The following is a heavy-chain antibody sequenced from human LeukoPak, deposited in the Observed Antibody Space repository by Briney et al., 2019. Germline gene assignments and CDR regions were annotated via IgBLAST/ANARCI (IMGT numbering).Heavy chain of an antibody. CDR2: IYTSGST. V-gene: IGHV4-61*02. D-gene: IGHD3-10*01. J-gene: IGHJ5*02. CDR3: ASDYGSGSYQSWFDP. Sequence: PSETLSLTCTVSGGSISSGSYYWSWIRQPAGKGLEWIGRIYTSGSTNYNPSLKSRVTISVDTSKNQFSLKLSSVTAADTAVYYCASDYGSGSYQSWFDPWGQGTLATVSS. CDR1: GGSISSGSYY.